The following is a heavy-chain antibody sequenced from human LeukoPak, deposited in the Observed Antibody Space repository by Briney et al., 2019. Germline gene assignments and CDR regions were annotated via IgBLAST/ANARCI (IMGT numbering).Heavy chain of an antibody. J-gene: IGHJ6*03. CDR3: ARDRPDSTVTSVDYYMDV. V-gene: IGHV1-2*02. CDR2: INPNSGGT. Sequence: ASVKVSCKASGYTFTDHYMHWVRQAPGQGLEWMGWINPNSGGTNYAQKFQGRVTMTRDTSISTAYMELSRLRSDDTAVYYCARDRPDSTVTSVDYYMDVWGKGTTVTISS. D-gene: IGHD4-17*01. CDR1: GYTFTDHY.